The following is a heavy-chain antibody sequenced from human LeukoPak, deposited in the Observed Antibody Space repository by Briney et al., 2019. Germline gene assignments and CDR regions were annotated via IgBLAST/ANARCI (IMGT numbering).Heavy chain of an antibody. CDR1: GYTFTSYD. CDR3: AREQPGYSSGWFLGPHYYYNGMDV. V-gene: IGHV1-8*01. J-gene: IGHJ6*02. D-gene: IGHD6-19*01. Sequence: GASVKVSCKASGYTFTSYDINWVRQATGQGLEWMGWMNPNSGNTGYAQKFQGRVTMTRNTSISTAYMELSSLRSEDTAVYYCAREQPGYSSGWFLGPHYYYNGMDVWGQGTTVTVSS. CDR2: MNPNSGNT.